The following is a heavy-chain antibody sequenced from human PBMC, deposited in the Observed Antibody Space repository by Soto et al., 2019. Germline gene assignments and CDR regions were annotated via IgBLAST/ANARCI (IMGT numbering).Heavy chain of an antibody. D-gene: IGHD6-19*01. J-gene: IGHJ4*02. CDR2: ITYDATNE. V-gene: IGHV3-30-3*01. CDR1: GFSFSKYA. Sequence: QVKLVESGGTVVQPGRSLRLSCAASGFSFSKYAMHWVRQAPGKGLEWVAVITYDATNEYYADSVKGRFTISRDNSNNTLSLHMSSLRLADTAGYYCARKAVPDFWGQGTLVTVSS. CDR3: ARKAVPDF.